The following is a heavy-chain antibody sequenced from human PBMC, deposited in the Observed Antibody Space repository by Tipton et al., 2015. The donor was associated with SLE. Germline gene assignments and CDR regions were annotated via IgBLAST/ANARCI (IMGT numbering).Heavy chain of an antibody. D-gene: IGHD6-19*01. CDR3: ARRGWVDAFDI. CDR2: IYSSGRT. V-gene: IGHV4-4*07. Sequence: LRLSCTVSGGAISTFYWSWIRQSAGKGLEWIGRIYSSGRTNYNPSLKSRVTMSADTSRKQFSRELTYVTAADTAVYYCARRGWVDAFDIWGQGTMVIVSS. J-gene: IGHJ3*02. CDR1: GGAISTFY.